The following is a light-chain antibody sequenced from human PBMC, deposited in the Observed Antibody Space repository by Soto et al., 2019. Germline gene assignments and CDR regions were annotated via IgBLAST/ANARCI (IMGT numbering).Light chain of an antibody. CDR1: QSISSTS. Sequence: VLTQSPGTLSLSPGERATLSCRASQSISSTSLAWYQHQPGQAPRLLVYGASVRASGIPDRFSGGGSGTDFTLTISRLEPEDFAVYYCQRYGNSPPLTFGGGTKAEIK. J-gene: IGKJ4*01. CDR2: GAS. V-gene: IGKV3-20*01. CDR3: QRYGNSPPLT.